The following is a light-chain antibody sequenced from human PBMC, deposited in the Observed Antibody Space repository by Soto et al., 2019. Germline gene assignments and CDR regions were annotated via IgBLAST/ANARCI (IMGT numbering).Light chain of an antibody. CDR1: SSDVGSFNY. CDR3: VSYATSTTFYV. CDR2: EVT. Sequence: QSSLTQPASVSGSPGQSITISCTATSSDVGSFNYVSWYQHHPGKAPKLMIYEVTSRPSGVSNRFSGSKSGNTASLTISGLQAEDEADYYCVSYATSTTFYVFGSGTKLTVL. J-gene: IGLJ1*01. V-gene: IGLV2-14*01.